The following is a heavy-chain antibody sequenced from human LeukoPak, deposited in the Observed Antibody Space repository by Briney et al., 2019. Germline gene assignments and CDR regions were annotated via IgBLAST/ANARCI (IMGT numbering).Heavy chain of an antibody. J-gene: IGHJ4*02. CDR1: GGSISSSSYY. V-gene: IGHV4-39*07. CDR2: IYHSGST. D-gene: IGHD3-22*01. CDR3: ARENRIYYDSSGYKSFDY. Sequence: PSETLSLTCTVSGGSISSSSYYWGWIRQPPGKGLEWIGSIYHSGSTNYNPSLKSRVTISVDTSKNQFSLKLSSVTAADTAVYYCARENRIYYDSSGYKSFDYWGQGTLVTVSS.